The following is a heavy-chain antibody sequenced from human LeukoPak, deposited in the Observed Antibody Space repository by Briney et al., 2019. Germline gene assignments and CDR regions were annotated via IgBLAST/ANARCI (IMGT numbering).Heavy chain of an antibody. CDR1: GYTLTELS. CDR3: AREDCSSTSCYHSDFDI. D-gene: IGHD2-2*01. J-gene: IGHJ3*02. CDR2: FDPEDGET. Sequence: GASVKVSCKVSGYTLTELSMHWVRQAPGKGLEWMGGFDPEDGETIYAQKFQGRVTMTEDTSTDTAYMELSRLRSDDTAVYYCAREDCSSTSCYHSDFDIWGQGTMVTVSS. V-gene: IGHV1-24*01.